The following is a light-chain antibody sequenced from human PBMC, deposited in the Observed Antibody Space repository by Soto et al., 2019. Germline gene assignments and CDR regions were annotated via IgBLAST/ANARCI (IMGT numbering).Light chain of an antibody. CDR3: QQYGRPPFT. CDR1: QSVPSNY. J-gene: IGKJ3*01. V-gene: IGKV3-20*01. Sequence: EVVLTQSPGTLSLSPGERATLSCRASQSVPSNYLAWYQQKPGQAPRLLLYGTSHRATGIPERFSGSGSGTDLSLTISRLEPEDFAVYHCQQYGRPPFTFGPGAKVDIK. CDR2: GTS.